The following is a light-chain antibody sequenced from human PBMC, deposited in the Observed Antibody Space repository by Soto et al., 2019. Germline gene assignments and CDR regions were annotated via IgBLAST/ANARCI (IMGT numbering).Light chain of an antibody. J-gene: IGLJ2*01. CDR2: DVS. CDR1: SSDIGGYNY. Sequence: QSVLTQPASVSASPGQSITISCTGTSSDIGGYNYVPWYQQHPGKAPKLMISDVSNRPSGVSDRFSGSKSGNTASLTISGLQAEDEADYFCSSYTTSSTYVVFGGGTKLTVL. CDR3: SSYTTSSTYVV. V-gene: IGLV2-14*03.